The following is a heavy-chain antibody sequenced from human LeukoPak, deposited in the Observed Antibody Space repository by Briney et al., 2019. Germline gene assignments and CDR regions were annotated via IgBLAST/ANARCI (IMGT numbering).Heavy chain of an antibody. CDR2: ISSSSSTI. J-gene: IGHJ4*02. Sequence: GSLRLSCAASGFTFSSYSMNWVRQAPGKGLEWVSYISSSSSTIYYADSVKGRITISRDNAKNSLYLQMNSLRAEDTAVYYCARGSTYYDSSGQVPFDYWGQGTLVTVSS. CDR3: ARGSTYYDSSGQVPFDY. CDR1: GFTFSSYS. D-gene: IGHD3-22*01. V-gene: IGHV3-48*01.